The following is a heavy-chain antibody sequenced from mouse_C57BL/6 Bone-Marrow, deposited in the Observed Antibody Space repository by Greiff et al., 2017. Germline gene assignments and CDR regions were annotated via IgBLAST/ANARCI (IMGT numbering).Heavy chain of an antibody. D-gene: IGHD1-1*01. Sequence: KQRPEQGLEWIGWIDPENGDTEYASKFQGKATITADTSSNTAYLQLSSLTSEDTAVYYCTTYLYGSSFDYWGQGTTLTVSS. CDR3: TTYLYGSSFDY. V-gene: IGHV14-4*01. J-gene: IGHJ2*01. CDR2: IDPENGDT.